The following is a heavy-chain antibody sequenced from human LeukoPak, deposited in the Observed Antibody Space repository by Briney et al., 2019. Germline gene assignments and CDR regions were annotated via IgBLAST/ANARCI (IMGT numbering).Heavy chain of an antibody. J-gene: IGHJ4*02. CDR1: GGSFSGYY. CDR2: INHSGST. V-gene: IGHV4-34*01. CDR3: ARDVSVYGVPFDY. D-gene: IGHD5/OR15-5a*01. Sequence: SETLSLTCAVYGGSFSGYYWSWIRQPPGKGLEWIGEINHSGSTNYNPSLKSRVTISVDTSKNQFSLKLSSVTAEDTAVYYCARDVSVYGVPFDYWGQGTLVTVSS.